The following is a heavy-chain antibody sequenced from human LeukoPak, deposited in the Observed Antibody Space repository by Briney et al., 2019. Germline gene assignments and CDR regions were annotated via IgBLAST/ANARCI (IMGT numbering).Heavy chain of an antibody. CDR2: INPNSGGT. V-gene: IGHV1-2*02. CDR3: ARSTTVTHYWYFDL. J-gene: IGHJ2*01. D-gene: IGHD4-17*01. CDR1: GYTFTGYY. Sequence: ASVKVSCKASGYTFTGYYMHWVRQAPGQGLEWMGWINPNSGGTNYAQKFQGRVTMTRDTSISTAYMEPSRLRSDDTAVYYCARSTTVTHYWYFDLWGRGTLVTVSS.